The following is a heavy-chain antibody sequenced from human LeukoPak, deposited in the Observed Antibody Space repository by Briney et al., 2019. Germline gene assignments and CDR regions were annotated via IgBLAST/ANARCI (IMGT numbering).Heavy chain of an antibody. J-gene: IGHJ6*03. Sequence: PSETLSLTCTVSGGSISSGTYYWSWIRQPARKGLEWVGHIYARGNTNYNPSLKSRVTISVDTSKNQFSLKLSSVTAADTAVYYCASGKDASYYYSMDVWGKGTTVTVSS. D-gene: IGHD5-24*01. CDR3: ASGKDASYYYSMDV. CDR2: IYARGNT. CDR1: GGSISSGTYY. V-gene: IGHV4-61*09.